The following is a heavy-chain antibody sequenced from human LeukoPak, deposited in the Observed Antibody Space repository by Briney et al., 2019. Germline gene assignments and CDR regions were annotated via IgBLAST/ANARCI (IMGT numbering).Heavy chain of an antibody. CDR1: GFTFSSYA. Sequence: PGRSLRLSCAASGFTFSSYAMHWVRQAPGKGLEWVAVMSYDGSNKYYADSVKGRFTISRDNSKNTLYLQMNSLRAEDTAVYYCAKWLQSGGYFDYWGQGTLVTVSS. CDR3: AKWLQSGGYFDY. V-gene: IGHV3-30*18. D-gene: IGHD5-24*01. J-gene: IGHJ4*02. CDR2: MSYDGSNK.